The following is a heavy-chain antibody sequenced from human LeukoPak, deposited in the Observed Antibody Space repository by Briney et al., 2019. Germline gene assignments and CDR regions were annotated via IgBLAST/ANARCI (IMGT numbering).Heavy chain of an antibody. Sequence: SETLPLTCAVYGGSFSGYYWSWIRQPPGKGLEWIGEINHSGSTNYNPSLKSRVTISVDTSKNQFSLKLSSVTAADTAVYYCARALVGATLAYDYWGQGTLVTVSS. J-gene: IGHJ4*02. D-gene: IGHD1-26*01. CDR1: GGSFSGYY. CDR3: ARALVGATLAYDY. V-gene: IGHV4-34*01. CDR2: INHSGST.